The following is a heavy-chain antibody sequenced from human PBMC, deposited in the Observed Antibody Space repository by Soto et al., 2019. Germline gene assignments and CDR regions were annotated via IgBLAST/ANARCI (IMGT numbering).Heavy chain of an antibody. V-gene: IGHV1-69*01. CDR2: IIPYYNTL. CDR1: EGTFNSYA. D-gene: IGHD6-13*01. J-gene: IGHJ4*02. Sequence: QAQVVQSGAEVRKPGSSVNLSCKASEGTFNSYAIAWVRQAPGQGLEWMGGIIPYYNTLNYAQKFQDRVTITADDSTNTVYMELSSLRSDDTAVYFGASGASRWYPYFFDSWAQGTLVTVSS. CDR3: ASGASRWYPYFFDS.